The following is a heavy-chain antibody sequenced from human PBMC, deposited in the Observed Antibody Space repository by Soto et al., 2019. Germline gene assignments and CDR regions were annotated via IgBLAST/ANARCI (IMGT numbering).Heavy chain of an antibody. CDR1: GCSISSSSYY. CDR3: ARHAEGDDTMTTHPPQKHNWFDP. D-gene: IGHD3-22*01. Sequence: PSETLSLTCTVSGCSISSSSYYWGWIRQPPGKGLEWIGSIYYSGSTYYNPSLKSRVTISVDTSKNQFSLKLSSVTAADTAVYYCARHAEGDDTMTTHPPQKHNWFDPWGQGTLVTVSS. J-gene: IGHJ5*02. V-gene: IGHV4-39*01. CDR2: IYYSGST.